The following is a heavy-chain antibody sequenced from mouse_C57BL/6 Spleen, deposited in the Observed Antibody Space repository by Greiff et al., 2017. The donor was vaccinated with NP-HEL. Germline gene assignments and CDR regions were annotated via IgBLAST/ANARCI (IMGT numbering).Heavy chain of an antibody. Sequence: VQLQQSGPELVKPGASVKMSCKASGYTFTDYNMHWVKQSHGKSLEWIGYINPKKGGTSYNQKFKGKATLTVNKSSSTAYMELRSLTSEDSAVYYCARKAITTVVADWYFDVWGTGTTVTVSS. CDR2: INPKKGGT. V-gene: IGHV1-22*01. CDR3: ARKAITTVVADWYFDV. CDR1: GYTFTDYN. D-gene: IGHD1-1*01. J-gene: IGHJ1*03.